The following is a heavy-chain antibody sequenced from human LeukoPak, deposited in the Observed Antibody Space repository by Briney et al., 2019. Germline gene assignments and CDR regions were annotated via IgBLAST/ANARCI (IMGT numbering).Heavy chain of an antibody. Sequence: GESLKISCKGSGYSFASYLIGWVRQMPGKGLEWMGIIYPGDSDTRYSPSFQGQVTISADKSISTAYLQWSSLKASDTAMYYCARRRSSWYFDYWGQGTLVTVSS. D-gene: IGHD6-13*01. CDR2: IYPGDSDT. J-gene: IGHJ4*02. V-gene: IGHV5-51*01. CDR1: GYSFASYL. CDR3: ARRRSSWYFDY.